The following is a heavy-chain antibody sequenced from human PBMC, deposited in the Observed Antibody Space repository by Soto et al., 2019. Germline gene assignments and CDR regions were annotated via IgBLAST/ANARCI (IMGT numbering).Heavy chain of an antibody. V-gene: IGHV4-30-4*01. D-gene: IGHD4-17*01. Sequence: PSETLSLTCTVPGGSFSSGDYYWSWVRQPPGKGLEWIGYIYYTGSTFNNPSLKSRVSISIDTSKTQFSLKLSSVTAADTAVYYCARIHFGDEPSYYYYGMDVWGQGTTVTVS. CDR1: GGSFSSGDYY. CDR3: ARIHFGDEPSYYYYGMDV. CDR2: IYYTGST. J-gene: IGHJ6*02.